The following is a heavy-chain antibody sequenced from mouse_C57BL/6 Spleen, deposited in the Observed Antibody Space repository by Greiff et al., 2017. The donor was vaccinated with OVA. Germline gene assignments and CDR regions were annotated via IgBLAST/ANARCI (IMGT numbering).Heavy chain of an antibody. CDR1: GYTFTSYW. V-gene: IGHV1-64*01. J-gene: IGHJ1*03. Sequence: VQLQQPGAELVKPGASVKLSCKASGYTFTSYWMHWVKQRPGQGLEWIGMIHPNSGSTNYNEKFKSKATLTVDKSSRTAYKQLSSLTSEDAAVYYCALYGSSPHWYFDVWGTGTTVTVSA. D-gene: IGHD1-1*01. CDR2: IHPNSGST. CDR3: ALYGSSPHWYFDV.